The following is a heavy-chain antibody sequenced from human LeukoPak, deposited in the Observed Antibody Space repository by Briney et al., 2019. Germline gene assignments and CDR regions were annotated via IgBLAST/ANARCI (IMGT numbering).Heavy chain of an antibody. CDR3: ARDRSPSPVPRN. J-gene: IGHJ4*02. CDR2: IYTSGST. V-gene: IGHV4-4*07. CDR1: GGSISSYY. Sequence: SETLSLTCTVSGGSISSYYWSWIRQPAGKGLEWIGRIYTSGSTNYNPSLKSRDTMSVDTSKNQFSLKLSSVTAADTAVYYCARDRSPSPVPRNWGQGTLVTVSS.